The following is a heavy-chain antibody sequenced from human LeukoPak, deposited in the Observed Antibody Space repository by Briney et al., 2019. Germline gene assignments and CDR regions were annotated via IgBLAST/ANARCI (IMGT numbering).Heavy chain of an antibody. Sequence: PGRSLRLSCAASGFTFSSFGMHWVRQAPGKGLEWVAVIWYDGSNKYYADSVKGRFTISRDNSKNTLFLQMNSLRAEDTAMYYCARQAAAGETFGYWGQGTLVTVSS. CDR1: GFTFSSFG. CDR3: ARQAAAGETFGY. V-gene: IGHV3-33*01. CDR2: IWYDGSNK. D-gene: IGHD6-13*01. J-gene: IGHJ4*02.